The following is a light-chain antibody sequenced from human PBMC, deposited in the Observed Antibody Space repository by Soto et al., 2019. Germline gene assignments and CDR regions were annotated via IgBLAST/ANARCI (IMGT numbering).Light chain of an antibody. V-gene: IGKV3-15*01. J-gene: IGKJ1*01. Sequence: EVVMTQSPATLSVSPGERATLSCRASQSVNANLAWYQQKPGQAPRLLIHGASNRATGIPARFSGSGFGTVFIPTLSSLQSEDFAVYYCQQYNTWLWTFGQGTKVEI. CDR1: QSVNAN. CDR2: GAS. CDR3: QQYNTWLWT.